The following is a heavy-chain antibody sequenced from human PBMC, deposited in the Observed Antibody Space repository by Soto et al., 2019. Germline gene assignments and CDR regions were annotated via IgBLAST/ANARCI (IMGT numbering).Heavy chain of an antibody. Sequence: VASVKVSCKASGYTFTSYGISWVRQAPGQGLEWMGWTSAYNGNTNYAQKLQGRVTMTTDTSTSTAYMELRSLRSDDTAVYYCARVSMLGVNWLDPGGQGTLVTVSS. V-gene: IGHV1-18*01. CDR3: ARVSMLGVNWLDP. D-gene: IGHD3-10*02. J-gene: IGHJ5*02. CDR1: GYTFTSYG. CDR2: TSAYNGNT.